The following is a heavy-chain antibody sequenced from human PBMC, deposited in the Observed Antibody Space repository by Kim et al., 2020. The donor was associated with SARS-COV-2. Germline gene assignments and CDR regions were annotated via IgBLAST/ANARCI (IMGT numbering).Heavy chain of an antibody. D-gene: IGHD1-26*01. Sequence: AEAGKGRVTICRDNSKNKLDLQMNSLRAEDTAVYYCARDGKVGATTGLDYWGQGTLVTVSS. V-gene: IGHV3-33*01. J-gene: IGHJ4*02. CDR3: ARDGKVGATTGLDY.